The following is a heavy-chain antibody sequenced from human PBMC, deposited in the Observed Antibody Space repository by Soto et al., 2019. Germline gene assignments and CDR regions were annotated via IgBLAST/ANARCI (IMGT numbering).Heavy chain of an antibody. D-gene: IGHD6-19*01. V-gene: IGHV1-3*01. CDR3: ARSGPVAGTVYNYFDY. CDR1: GYTFTGYY. CDR2: INAGNGNT. Sequence: GASVKVSCKASGYTFTGYYIHWVRQAPGQGLEWMGWINAGNGNTKYSQKFQGRVTITRDTSASTAYMELSSLRSEDTAVYYCARSGPVAGTVYNYFDYWGQGTLVTVSS. J-gene: IGHJ4*02.